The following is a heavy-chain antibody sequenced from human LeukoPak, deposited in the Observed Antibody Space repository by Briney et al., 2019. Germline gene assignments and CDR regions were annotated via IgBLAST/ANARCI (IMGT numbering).Heavy chain of an antibody. Sequence: ASVKVSCKASGYTFTSYYMHWVRQAPGQGLEWVGIINPSVGSTSYAPKLQGRVTMTRDTSTNTVYMELSSLRSEDTAVYYCARAPANYGTDDYWGQGTLVTVSS. CDR1: GYTFTSYY. J-gene: IGHJ4*02. V-gene: IGHV1-46*04. CDR3: ARAPANYGTDDY. D-gene: IGHD3-16*01. CDR2: INPSVGST.